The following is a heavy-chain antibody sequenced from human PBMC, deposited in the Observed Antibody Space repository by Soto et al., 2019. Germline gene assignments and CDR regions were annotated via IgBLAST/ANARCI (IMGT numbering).Heavy chain of an antibody. D-gene: IGHD2-15*01. CDR3: ARVSSSIVVVPDYGMDV. CDR2: ISGKNGNT. V-gene: IGHV1-18*04. Sequence: QVQLVQSGVQVKKPAASVKVSCKASGYTFISHGISWVRQAPAQGGEWKGWISGKNGNTNYAQELQGRVTLTTDTSTRIAYMELRSLRSDDTAVYYCARVSSSIVVVPDYGMDVWGQGTTVTVSS. CDR1: GYTFISHG. J-gene: IGHJ6*02.